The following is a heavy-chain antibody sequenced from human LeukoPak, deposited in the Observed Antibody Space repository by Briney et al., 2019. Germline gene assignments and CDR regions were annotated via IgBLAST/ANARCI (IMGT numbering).Heavy chain of an antibody. J-gene: IGHJ4*02. V-gene: IGHV2-70*01. CDR3: ARTCSGSRDINFDY. CDR1: GFSLSTKQMC. Sequence: SGPALVKPTQSLTLTCSFSGFSLSTKQMCVSWIRQPPGRALEWLALIDGDDDKYYRPSLKTRLTVSKDTSKNQVVLIMTNMDPVDTATYYCARTCSGSRDINFDYWGQGTLVTVSS. D-gene: IGHD6-13*01. CDR2: IDGDDDK.